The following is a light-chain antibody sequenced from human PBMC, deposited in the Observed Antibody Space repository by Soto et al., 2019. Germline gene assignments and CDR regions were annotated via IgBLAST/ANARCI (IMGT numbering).Light chain of an antibody. V-gene: IGKV1-5*01. CDR2: DAS. J-gene: IGKJ2*01. CDR1: QSISSW. Sequence: DIQMTQSPSTLSASVGDRVTITCRASQSISSWLAWYQQKTGKAPKLLIYDASSLESGVPSRFSSSGSGTEFTLTISSLQPDDFATYYCQQYNSYAMYTFGKGTKLEIK. CDR3: QQYNSYAMYT.